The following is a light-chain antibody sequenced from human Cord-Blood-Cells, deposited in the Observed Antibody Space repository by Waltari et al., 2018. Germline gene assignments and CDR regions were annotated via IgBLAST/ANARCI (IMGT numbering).Light chain of an antibody. CDR2: DAS. J-gene: IGKJ3*01. CDR3: QQRSNWPPL. Sequence: EIVLTQSPATLSLSPGDSPTLSCRASQSVSSYLAWYQQKPGQAPRLLIYDASNRATGIPARFSGSGSGTDFTLTISSLEPEDFAVYYCQQRSNWPPLFGPGTKVDIK. CDR1: QSVSSY. V-gene: IGKV3-11*01.